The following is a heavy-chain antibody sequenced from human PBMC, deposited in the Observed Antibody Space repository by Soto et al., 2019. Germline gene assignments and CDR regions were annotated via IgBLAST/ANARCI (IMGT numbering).Heavy chain of an antibody. J-gene: IGHJ5*02. CDR1: GGTFSSYA. CDR3: ARDRHSSSWSRGRTDWFDP. Sequence: QVQLVQSGAEVKKPGSSVKVSCKASGGTFSSYAISWVRQAPGQGLEWMGGLIPIFGTANYAQKFQGRVTITADKSTSTAYMELSSLRSEDTAVYYCARDRHSSSWSRGRTDWFDPWGQGTLVTVSS. V-gene: IGHV1-69*06. CDR2: LIPIFGTA. D-gene: IGHD6-13*01.